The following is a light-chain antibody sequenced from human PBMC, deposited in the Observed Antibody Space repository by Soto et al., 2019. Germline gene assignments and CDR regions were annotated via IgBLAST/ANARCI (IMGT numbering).Light chain of an antibody. V-gene: IGLV2-14*01. CDR2: DVS. CDR1: SSDVGGYNY. Sequence: QSVLTQPASVSGSPGQSITISCTGTSSDVGGYNYVSWHQQHPGKAPKLTIYDVSSRPSGVSNRFSASKSGTSATLGIIGLQTGDEADYYCGAWDSYLSTYVFGTGTKVTVL. CDR3: GAWDSYLSTYV. J-gene: IGLJ1*01.